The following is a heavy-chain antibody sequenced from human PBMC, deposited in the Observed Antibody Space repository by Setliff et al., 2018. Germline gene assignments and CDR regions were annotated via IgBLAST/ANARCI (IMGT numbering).Heavy chain of an antibody. D-gene: IGHD2-15*01. Sequence: PSETLSLTCTVSGGSICSGNYYWSWIRQPAGKGLEWIGHIQTSGTTNYNPSLKSRVTISVDTSKNQFSLKLSAVTAADTAVYFCARVRCSDGNCYSWNAFDIWGQGTMVTVSS. CDR3: ARVRCSDGNCYSWNAFDI. CDR1: GGSICSGNYY. CDR2: IQTSGTT. J-gene: IGHJ3*02. V-gene: IGHV4-61*09.